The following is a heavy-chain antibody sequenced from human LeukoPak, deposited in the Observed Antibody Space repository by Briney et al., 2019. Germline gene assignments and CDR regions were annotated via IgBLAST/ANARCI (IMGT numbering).Heavy chain of an antibody. J-gene: IGHJ4*02. Sequence: GGSLRLSCAASEFTFRNYAMTWVRQAPGKGLEWVSGISGGGSDTYYADSVKGRFTISRDNSKNTLYLQMNSLRVEDTAVYYCAKGSSSSRPYYFDYWGQGALVTVSS. CDR1: EFTFRNYA. CDR3: AKGSSSSRPYYFDY. V-gene: IGHV3-23*01. D-gene: IGHD6-6*01. CDR2: ISGGGSDT.